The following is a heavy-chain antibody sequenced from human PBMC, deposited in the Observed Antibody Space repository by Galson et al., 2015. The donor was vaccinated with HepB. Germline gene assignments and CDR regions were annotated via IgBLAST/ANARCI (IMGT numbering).Heavy chain of an antibody. Sequence: SLRLSCAASGFTFSSYAMHWVRQAPGKGLEWVAVISYDGSNKYYADSVKGRFTISRDNSKNTLYLQMNSLRAEDTAVYYCASTYYYDSSGRLDYWGQGTLVTVSS. CDR2: ISYDGSNK. D-gene: IGHD3-22*01. V-gene: IGHV3-30*04. J-gene: IGHJ4*02. CDR3: ASTYYYDSSGRLDY. CDR1: GFTFSSYA.